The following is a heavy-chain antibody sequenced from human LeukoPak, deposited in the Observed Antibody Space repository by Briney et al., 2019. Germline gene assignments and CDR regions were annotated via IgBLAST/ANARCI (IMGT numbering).Heavy chain of an antibody. CDR1: GYTFTGCY. Sequence: ASVKVSCKASGYTFTGCYMHWVRQAPGQGLEWMGWINPNSGGTNYAQKFQGRVTMTRDTSISTAYMELSRLRSDDTAVYYCARQVVPAAIKTLDYWGQGTLVTVSS. D-gene: IGHD2-2*01. J-gene: IGHJ4*02. CDR2: INPNSGGT. V-gene: IGHV1-2*02. CDR3: ARQVVPAAIKTLDY.